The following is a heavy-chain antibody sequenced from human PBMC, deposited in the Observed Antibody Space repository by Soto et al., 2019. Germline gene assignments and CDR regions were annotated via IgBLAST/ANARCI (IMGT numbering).Heavy chain of an antibody. CDR2: ISPIVDAT. V-gene: IGHV1-69*12. Sequence: QVQLVKSGTEVKKPGSSVKVSCKASGGTFSRHAVSGVRQAPGQGLEWMGAISPIVDATNDAQKFQDRVTITADESTSTVFMELRSLRSDDTAIYFFAVTPPNANGGHEALDTWGQWKMVIVS. CDR1: GGTFSRHA. CDR3: AVTPPNANGGHEALDT. D-gene: IGHD5-12*01. J-gene: IGHJ3*01.